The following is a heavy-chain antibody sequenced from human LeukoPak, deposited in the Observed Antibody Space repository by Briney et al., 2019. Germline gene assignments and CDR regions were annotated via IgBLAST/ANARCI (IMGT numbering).Heavy chain of an antibody. J-gene: IGHJ3*02. CDR2: ISSNSIYV. CDR1: GFTFSSYS. V-gene: IGHV3-21*04. D-gene: IGHD1-26*01. CDR3: ARGVGQDAFDI. Sequence: GGSLRLSCAASGFTFSSYSMNWVRQAPGKGLEWVSSISSNSIYVFYADSMKGRFTISRDNAKNSLSLQMNSLRVEDTAIYYCARGVGQDAFDIWGQGTMVTVSS.